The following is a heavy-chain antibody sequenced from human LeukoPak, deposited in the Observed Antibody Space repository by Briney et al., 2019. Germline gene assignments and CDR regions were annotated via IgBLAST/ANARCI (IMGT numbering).Heavy chain of an antibody. CDR1: GGSINNYY. CDR2: IYYSGAS. J-gene: IGHJ5*02. CDR3: AREGSTRWHWFAP. V-gene: IGHV4-59*01. Sequence: PSETLSLTCTVSGGSINNYYWIWIRQPPGKGLEWIGYIYYSGASNYNPSLKSRVTMSVDTSKNQFYLKLSSVTAADTALYYCAREGSTRWHWFAPWGQGTLVTVSS. D-gene: IGHD1-26*01.